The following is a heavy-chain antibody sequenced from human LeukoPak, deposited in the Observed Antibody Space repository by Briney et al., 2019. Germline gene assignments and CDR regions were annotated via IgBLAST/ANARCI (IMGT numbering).Heavy chain of an antibody. J-gene: IGHJ6*02. V-gene: IGHV4-39*07. CDR3: ATAPILRGEGGEHYKYGMDV. D-gene: IGHD2-2*02. Sequence: SETLSLTCTVSGSSISSRTYYGGWIRQPPGKGLEWIGEIYHNGTPNYNPSLKSRVTISADTFKNHFSLKMTSVTAADTAVYYCATAPILRGEGGEHYKYGMDVWGQGTTVIVSS. CDR1: GSSISSRTYY. CDR2: IYHNGTP.